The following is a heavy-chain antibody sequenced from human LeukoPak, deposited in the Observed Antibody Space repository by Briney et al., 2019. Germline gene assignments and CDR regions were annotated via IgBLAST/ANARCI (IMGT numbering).Heavy chain of an antibody. CDR3: ARDTSPSSRSSYFDALDM. J-gene: IGHJ3*02. D-gene: IGHD6-13*01. V-gene: IGHV3-7*01. Sequence: GGSLRLSCAASGFTFPNYWMSWVRQAPGKGLEWVANIRQDGSEKFYVDSVKGRFTISRDNTKNSLFLQMNSLRAEDTAIYYCARDTSPSSRSSYFDALDMWGQGTMVTVSS. CDR1: GFTFPNYW. CDR2: IRQDGSEK.